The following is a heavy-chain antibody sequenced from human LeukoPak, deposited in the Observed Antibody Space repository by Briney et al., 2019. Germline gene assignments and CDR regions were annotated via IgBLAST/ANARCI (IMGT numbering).Heavy chain of an antibody. CDR3: ARKHYDFWSGYYTGFDY. CDR2: IDHSEST. D-gene: IGHD3-3*01. Sequence: PSETLSLTCAVYGGSFSGYYWSWIRQPPGKGLEWIGEIDHSESTNCDPSLKSRVTISVDTSKNQFSLKLSSVTAADTAVYYCARKHYDFWSGYYTGFDYWGQGTLVTVSS. J-gene: IGHJ4*02. V-gene: IGHV4-34*01. CDR1: GGSFSGYY.